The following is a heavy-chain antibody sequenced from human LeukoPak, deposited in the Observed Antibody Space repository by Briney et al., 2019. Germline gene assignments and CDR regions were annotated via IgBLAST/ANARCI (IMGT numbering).Heavy chain of an antibody. V-gene: IGHV3-23*01. CDR3: AKGGEDSGYNSHFDY. CDR1: GFTFTSYA. CDR2: ISGSGGSR. D-gene: IGHD5-24*01. Sequence: GGSLRHSCATSGFTFTSYALGWVRQAPGKGVELVSLISGSGGSRYYGDSVKGRFTISRDNSKNLVYLEMNSLRAGDTAVYYCAKGGEDSGYNSHFDYWGEGTLVIVSS. J-gene: IGHJ4*02.